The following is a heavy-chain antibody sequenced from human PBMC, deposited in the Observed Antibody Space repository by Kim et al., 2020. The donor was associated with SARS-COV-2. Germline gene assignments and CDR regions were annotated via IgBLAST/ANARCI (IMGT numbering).Heavy chain of an antibody. CDR2: IFHSGNT. CDR3: ARLTWWGSSSTHPDY. CDR1: GDSINSDDYY. Sequence: SETLSLTCTVSGDSINSDDYYWGWIRQPPGKGLEWIGSIFHSGNTYYNPALKTRVTISLDTSKNQFSLQLTSVTAADTAVYYCARLTWWGSSSTHPDYWG. D-gene: IGHD2-15*01. V-gene: IGHV4-39*01. J-gene: IGHJ4*01.